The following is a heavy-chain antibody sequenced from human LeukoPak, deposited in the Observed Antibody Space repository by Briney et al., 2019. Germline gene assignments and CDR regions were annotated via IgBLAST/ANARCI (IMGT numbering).Heavy chain of an antibody. CDR1: GGSFSGYY. V-gene: IGHV4-34*01. CDR2: INHSGST. Sequence: SETLSLTCAVYGGSFSGYYWSWIRQTPGKGLEWTGEINHSGSTNYNPSLKSRVTISVDTSKNQFSLKLSSVTAADTAVYYRARARRFDSGYAQYYFDYWGQGTLVTVSS. CDR3: ARARRFDSGYAQYYFDY. J-gene: IGHJ4*02. D-gene: IGHD5-12*01.